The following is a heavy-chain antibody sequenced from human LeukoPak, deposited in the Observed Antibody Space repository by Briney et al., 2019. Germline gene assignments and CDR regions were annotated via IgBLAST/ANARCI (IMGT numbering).Heavy chain of an antibody. CDR3: ARDRFSLRYFDY. Sequence: PGGSLRLSCAASGFTVSSNYMSWVRQAPGKGLEWVSIIYSGGGSTYYADSVKGRFTISRDNSKNTLYLQMNSLRAEDTAVYYCARDRFSLRYFDYWGQGTLVTVYS. J-gene: IGHJ4*02. CDR1: GFTVSSNY. V-gene: IGHV3-53*01. CDR2: IYSGGGST.